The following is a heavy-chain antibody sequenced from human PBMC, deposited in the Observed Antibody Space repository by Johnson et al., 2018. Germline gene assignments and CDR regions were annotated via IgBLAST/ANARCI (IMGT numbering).Heavy chain of an antibody. CDR1: GGSISSYY. V-gene: IGHV4-59*01. D-gene: IGHD5/OR15-5a*01. J-gene: IGHJ6*02. CDR3: SRDHPVSSYYYHYGMDV. Sequence: QVQLQESGPGLVKPSETLSLTCTVSGGSISSYYWSWIRQPPGKGLEWIGYIYYSGSTNYHPSLKSRVTISLDTSKNQFSLKLTSVTAADTAVYYCSRDHPVSSYYYHYGMDVWGQGTTVTVSS. CDR2: IYYSGST.